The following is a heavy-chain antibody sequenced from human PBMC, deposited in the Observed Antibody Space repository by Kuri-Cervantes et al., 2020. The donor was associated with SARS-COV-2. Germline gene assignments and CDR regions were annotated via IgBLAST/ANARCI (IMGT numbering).Heavy chain of an antibody. V-gene: IGHV4-39*07. Sequence: SETLSLTCTVSGGSISSGDYYWSWIRQPPGKGLEWIGEINHSGSTNYNPSLKSRVTISVDTSKNQFSLKLSSVTAADTAVYYCARGGDYGFWFDPWGQGTLVTVSS. CDR3: ARGGDYGFWFDP. J-gene: IGHJ5*02. CDR2: INHSGST. D-gene: IGHD4-17*01. CDR1: GGSISSGDYY.